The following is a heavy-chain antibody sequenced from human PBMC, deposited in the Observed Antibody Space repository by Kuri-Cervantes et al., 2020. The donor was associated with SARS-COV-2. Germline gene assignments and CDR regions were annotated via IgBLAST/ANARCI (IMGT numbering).Heavy chain of an antibody. CDR2: IYYSGST. J-gene: IGHJ5*02. V-gene: IGHV4-31*03. CDR1: GGSISSGGYY. CDR3: ARAAAGNWFDP. Sequence: SETLSLTCSVSGGSISSGGYYWSWIRQHPGKGLEWIGYIYYSGSTYYNPSLKSRVTISVDTSKNQFSLKLSSVTAADTAVYYCARAAAGNWFDPWGQGTLVTVSS. D-gene: IGHD6-13*01.